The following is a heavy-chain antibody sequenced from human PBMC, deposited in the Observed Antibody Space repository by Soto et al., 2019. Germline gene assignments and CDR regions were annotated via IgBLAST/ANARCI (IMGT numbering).Heavy chain of an antibody. CDR2: IKSKTDGGTT. J-gene: IGHJ3*02. D-gene: IGHD1-26*01. CDR3: TTCRGSYYLAYSFDI. V-gene: IGHV3-15*01. CDR1: GFTFSNAW. Sequence: GGSLRLSCAASGFTFSNAWMSWVRQAPGKGLEWVGRIKSKTDGGTTDYAAPVKGRFTISRDESKNTLYLQMNSLKTEDTAVYYATTCRGSYYLAYSFDIWGHGTLVTVSS.